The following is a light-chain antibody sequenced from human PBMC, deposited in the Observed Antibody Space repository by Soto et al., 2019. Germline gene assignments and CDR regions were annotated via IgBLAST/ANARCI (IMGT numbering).Light chain of an antibody. J-gene: IGKJ3*01. CDR2: AAS. CDR3: QQSYSAPFT. Sequence: DTQLTQSPASLSSSVGDRVAITCRASQNINIYVNWYQQKTGQAPKLLIHAASTLQTGVPLRFSGSGSGTDFTLTISSLQAEDFAIYYCQQSYSAPFTFGPGTKVAIK. V-gene: IGKV1-39*01. CDR1: QNINIY.